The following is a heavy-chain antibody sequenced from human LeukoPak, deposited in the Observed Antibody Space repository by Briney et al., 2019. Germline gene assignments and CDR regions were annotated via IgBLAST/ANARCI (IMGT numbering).Heavy chain of an antibody. CDR1: GYTFTDYY. V-gene: IGHV1-2*02. J-gene: IGHJ5*02. D-gene: IGHD2-2*02. Sequence: ASVKVSCKASGYTFTDYYMHWVRQAPGQGFEWMGWINPNDGDTNYAQKFQGRVTMTRDTSISTAHMEVSRLRSDDTAVYYCARDYCSTISCYTESWFDPWGQGTLVTVSS. CDR3: ARDYCSTISCYTESWFDP. CDR2: INPNDGDT.